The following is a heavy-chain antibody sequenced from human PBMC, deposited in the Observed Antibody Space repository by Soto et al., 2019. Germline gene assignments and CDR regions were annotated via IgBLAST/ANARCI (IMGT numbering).Heavy chain of an antibody. J-gene: IGHJ5*02. CDR2: IYHSGFT. Sequence: QLQLQESGSGLVEPSQTLSLTCAVSGGSVSSGGSCWTWIRQSPGRGLEWIGYIYHSGFTYYNPSLNSRVTISVDRSKNQFALKLSSVTAADTAVYYCASGRDWFGPWGQGTLVTVSS. CDR1: GGSVSSGGSC. CDR3: ASGRDWFGP. V-gene: IGHV4-30-2*06.